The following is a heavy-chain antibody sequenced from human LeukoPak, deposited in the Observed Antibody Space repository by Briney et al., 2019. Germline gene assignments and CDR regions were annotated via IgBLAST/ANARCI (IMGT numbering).Heavy chain of an antibody. Sequence: SVKVSCKASGGTFSSYAISWVRQAPGQGLEWMGGIIPIFGTANYAQKFQGRVTITADESTSTAYMELSSLRSEDTAVYYCASLMVVAATIFDIWGQGTMVTVSS. CDR3: ASLMVVAATIFDI. D-gene: IGHD2-15*01. V-gene: IGHV1-69*01. CDR2: IIPIFGTA. J-gene: IGHJ3*02. CDR1: GGTFSSYA.